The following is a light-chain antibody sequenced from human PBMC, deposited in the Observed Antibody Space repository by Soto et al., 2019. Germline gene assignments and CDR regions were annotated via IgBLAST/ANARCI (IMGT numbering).Light chain of an antibody. CDR1: SSNIGINT. J-gene: IGLJ1*01. Sequence: QSVLTQPPSASGTPGQRVTFSCSGSSSNIGINTVNWYRQLPGTAPQLLISDNHRRPSGVPDRFSGSKSGTSASLAISGLQSEDEATYFCAAWDVSLKGFVFGTGTKVIVL. CDR2: DNH. CDR3: AAWDVSLKGFV. V-gene: IGLV1-44*01.